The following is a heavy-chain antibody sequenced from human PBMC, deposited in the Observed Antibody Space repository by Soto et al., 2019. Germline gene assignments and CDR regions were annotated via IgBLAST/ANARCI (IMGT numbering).Heavy chain of an antibody. CDR2: IYPGDSDT. CDR1: GYSFTSYW. J-gene: IGHJ5*02. CDR3: ARAPNSYYDILTGYYPTWFDP. V-gene: IGHV5-51*01. D-gene: IGHD3-9*01. Sequence: GESLKISCKGSGYSFTSYWIGWVRQMPGKGLEWMGIIYPGDSDTRYSPSFQGQVTISADKSISTAYLQWSSLKASDTAMYYCARAPNSYYDILTGYYPTWFDPWGQGTLVTVSS.